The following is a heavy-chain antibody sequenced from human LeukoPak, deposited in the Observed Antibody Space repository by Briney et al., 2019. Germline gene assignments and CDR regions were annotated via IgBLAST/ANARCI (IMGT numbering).Heavy chain of an antibody. CDR3: ASGNFWSGYYSRFDY. V-gene: IGHV1-69*06. CDR1: GGTFSSYA. D-gene: IGHD3-3*01. J-gene: IGHJ4*02. Sequence: ASVKVSCKASGGTFSSYAISWVRQAPGQGLEWMGGIIPIFGTANYAQKFQGRVTITADKSTSTAYMELSSLRSEDTAVYYCASGNFWSGYYSRFDYWGQGTLVTVSS. CDR2: IIPIFGTA.